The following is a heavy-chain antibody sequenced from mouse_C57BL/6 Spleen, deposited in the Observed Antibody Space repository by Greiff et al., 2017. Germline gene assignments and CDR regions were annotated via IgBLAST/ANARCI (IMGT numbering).Heavy chain of an antibody. CDR3: ARRGYDYDYYAMDY. Sequence: QVQLQQPGAELVMPGASVKLSCKASGYTFTSYWMHWVKQRPGQGLEWIGEIDPSDSYTNYNQKFKGKSTLTVDTSSSTAYMQLSSLTSEDSAVYSGARRGYDYDYYAMDYWGQGTSVTVSS. J-gene: IGHJ4*01. V-gene: IGHV1-69*01. CDR1: GYTFTSYW. CDR2: IDPSDSYT. D-gene: IGHD2-4*01.